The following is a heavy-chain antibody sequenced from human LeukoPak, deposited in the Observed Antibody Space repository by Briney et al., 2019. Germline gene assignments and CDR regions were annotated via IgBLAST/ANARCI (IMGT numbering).Heavy chain of an antibody. CDR3: ARGKDYFDY. J-gene: IGHJ4*02. CDR2: IYSADST. CDR1: GFTVSNNY. Sequence: GGSLRLSCAVSGFTVSNNYMSWVRQAPEKGPECVSVIYSADSTYYADSVKGRFTISRDNSKNTVYLQTNSLRAEDTAVYYCARGKDYFDYWGQGTLVTVSS. V-gene: IGHV3-53*01.